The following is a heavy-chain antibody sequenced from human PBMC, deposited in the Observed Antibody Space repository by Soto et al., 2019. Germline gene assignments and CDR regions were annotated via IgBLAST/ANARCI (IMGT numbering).Heavy chain of an antibody. CDR1: GGSGSSGHYY. CDR3: ARYGAVSGRL. V-gene: IGHV4-61*01. D-gene: IGHD6-19*01. Sequence: QVQLQESGPGLVRPSETLSLTCTVSGGSGSSGHYYWSWSRQPPGTVLEWIGYISYTGSTNYNPSLKSRVTISVETSKNPFSLKMNSVPAADTGGYYCARYGAVSGRLGGQVTLVTVS. CDR2: ISYTGST. J-gene: IGHJ4*02.